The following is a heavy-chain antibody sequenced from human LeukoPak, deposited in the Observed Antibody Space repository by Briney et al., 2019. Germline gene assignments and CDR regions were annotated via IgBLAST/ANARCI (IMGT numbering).Heavy chain of an antibody. J-gene: IGHJ4*02. V-gene: IGHV3-21*01. CDR3: ARIHIAVAGITDY. CDR1: GFTFSSYS. Sequence: GGPLRLSCTASGFTFSSYSMNWVRQAPGKGLEGVSSISSKSTYIYYADSVKGRFTISRDNAKSSLYLQMNSLRAEDTAIYYCARIHIAVAGITDYWGQGTLVTVSS. CDR2: ISSKSTYI. D-gene: IGHD6-19*01.